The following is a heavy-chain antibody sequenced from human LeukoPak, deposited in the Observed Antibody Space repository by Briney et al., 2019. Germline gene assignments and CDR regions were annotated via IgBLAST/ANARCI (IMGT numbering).Heavy chain of an antibody. CDR2: IYPDDSDT. CDR1: GYSFTNYW. D-gene: IGHD2-8*01. CDR3: ARHGHCTNGVCYSNYYYYMDV. Sequence: GESLKISCKGSGYSFTNYWIGWVRQMPGKGLEWMGIIYPDDSDTRYSPSFEGQVIISVDKSISTAYLQWSSLKASDTATYYCARHGHCTNGVCYSNYYYYMDVWGKGTTVTVSS. V-gene: IGHV5-51*01. J-gene: IGHJ6*03.